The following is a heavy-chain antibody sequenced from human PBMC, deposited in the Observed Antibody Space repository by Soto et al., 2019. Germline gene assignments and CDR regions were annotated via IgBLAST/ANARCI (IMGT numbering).Heavy chain of an antibody. CDR2: IHYSGTT. J-gene: IGHJ3*02. Sequence: SETLSLTCAVYGGSFSGYYWTWIRQPPGKGLEWIGEIHYSGTTNYNPSLKSRVTTSVNISKKQFSLKLSSVTVADTAMYYCARGPRLRAVDIWGQGTMVTVSS. CDR3: ARGPRLRAVDI. CDR1: GGSFSGYY. V-gene: IGHV4-34*01. D-gene: IGHD2-15*01.